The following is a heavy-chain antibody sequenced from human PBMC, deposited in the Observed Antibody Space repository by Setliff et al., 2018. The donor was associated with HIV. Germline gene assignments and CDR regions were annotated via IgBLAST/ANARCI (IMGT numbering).Heavy chain of an antibody. CDR3: AQAQTSVSGSYYQYLQH. D-gene: IGHD3-10*01. CDR1: GFTFSNYW. V-gene: IGHV3-7*01. J-gene: IGHJ1*01. Sequence: GGSLRLSCAASGFTFSNYWMNWVRQAPGKGLEWVANIKQDGSEKYYVDSVKGRFTISRDNAKNSLSLQMNSLRAEDTAVYYCAQAQTSVSGSYYQYLQHWGQGTLVTVSS. CDR2: IKQDGSEK.